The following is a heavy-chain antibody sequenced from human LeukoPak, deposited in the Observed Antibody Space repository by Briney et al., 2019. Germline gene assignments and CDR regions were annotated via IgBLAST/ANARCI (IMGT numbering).Heavy chain of an antibody. CDR2: IDPNSGGT. Sequence: ASVKVSCKASGYTFTGYYIHWVRQAPGQGLEWMGWIDPNSGGTNYAQKFQGRVTMTRDTSISTAYMELSRLRSDDAAVYYCARNLVVLQRLVLGMDVWGQGTTVTVSS. V-gene: IGHV1-2*02. D-gene: IGHD6-13*01. CDR1: GYTFTGYY. CDR3: ARNLVVLQRLVLGMDV. J-gene: IGHJ6*02.